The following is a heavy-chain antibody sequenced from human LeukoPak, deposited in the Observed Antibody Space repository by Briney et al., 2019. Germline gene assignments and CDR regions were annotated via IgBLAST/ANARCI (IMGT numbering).Heavy chain of an antibody. V-gene: IGHV3-30*14. D-gene: IGHD3-10*01. J-gene: IGHJ3*02. CDR3: AREGTSGLGTYEAFDS. CDR1: GFTVSDYS. Sequence: GGSLRLSWAGAGFTVSDYSIHWVRQAPGKGLGWVSVISYDGSNKYSADSVRGRFTISRDNSKNTLYLQMNSLREEDTAMYYCAREGTSGLGTYEAFDSWGKGTMVTVSS. CDR2: ISYDGSNK.